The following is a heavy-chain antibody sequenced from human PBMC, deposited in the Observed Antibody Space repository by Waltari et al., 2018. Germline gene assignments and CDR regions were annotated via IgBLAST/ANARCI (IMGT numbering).Heavy chain of an antibody. CDR3: ARQRQQLVRGWFDP. CDR1: GCSISSSRYY. J-gene: IGHJ5*02. Sequence: QVQLQESGPGLVKPSQTLSLTCTVSGCSISSSRYYGGWIRQPPGKGLEWIGSIYYSGSTYYNPSLKSRVTISVDTSKNQFSLKLSSVTAADTAVYYCARQRQQLVRGWFDPWGQGTLVTVSS. CDR2: IYYSGST. V-gene: IGHV4-39*01. D-gene: IGHD6-13*01.